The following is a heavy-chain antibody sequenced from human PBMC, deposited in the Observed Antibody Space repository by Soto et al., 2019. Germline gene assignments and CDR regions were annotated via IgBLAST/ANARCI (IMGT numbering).Heavy chain of an antibody. CDR2: ISAYNGNT. V-gene: IGHV1-18*01. J-gene: IGHJ6*02. Sequence: ASVKVSCKASGYTFTSYGISWVRQAPGQGLEWMGWISAYNGNTNYAQKLQGRVTMTTDTSTSTAYMELRSLRSDDTAVYYCARDRYMVTPHYYGLAVRGQGTTVPVSS. D-gene: IGHD5-18*01. CDR3: ARDRYMVTPHYYGLAV. CDR1: GYTFTSYG.